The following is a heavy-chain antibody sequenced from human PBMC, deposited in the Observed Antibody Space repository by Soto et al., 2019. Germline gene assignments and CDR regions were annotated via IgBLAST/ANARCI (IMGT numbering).Heavy chain of an antibody. J-gene: IGHJ6*03. CDR3: ARIGVVVPGSSYYSYYYMDV. D-gene: IGHD2-2*01. CDR2: IYPGDSES. CDR1: GYTFTTYW. V-gene: IGHV5-51*01. Sequence: GESLKISCKGSGYTFTTYWIAWVRQMPGKGLEWMGIIYPGDSESRYSPSFQGQVTISADKSISTAYLQWSSLKASDTAMYYCARIGVVVPGSSYYSYYYMDVWGKGTTVTVSS.